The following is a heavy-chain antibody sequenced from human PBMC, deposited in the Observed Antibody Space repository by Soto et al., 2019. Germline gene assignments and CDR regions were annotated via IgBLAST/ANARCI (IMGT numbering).Heavy chain of an antibody. Sequence: QLQLQESGPGLVKPSETLSLTCSVSGDSINSDNYYWGWIRQPPGKGLEWIGSIYYRGNTYYNPSLKTRVTISLEKSMSQFPLKLNSVTAADSAVYFCARLEGLATISYYFDYWGQGTLVTVSS. D-gene: IGHD3-9*01. CDR3: ARLEGLATISYYFDY. CDR2: IYYRGNT. V-gene: IGHV4-39*01. J-gene: IGHJ4*02. CDR1: GDSINSDNYY.